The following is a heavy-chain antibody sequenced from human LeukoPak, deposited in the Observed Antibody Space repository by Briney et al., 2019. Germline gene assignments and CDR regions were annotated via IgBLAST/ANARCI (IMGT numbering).Heavy chain of an antibody. J-gene: IGHJ4*02. CDR3: ARDTYYYDSSGSHRSYFDY. V-gene: IGHV1-2*02. CDR1: GYTFTGYY. Sequence: GASVKVSCKASGYTFTGYYMHWVRQAPGQGLEWMGWINPNSGGTNYAQKFQGSVTMTRDTSISTAYMELSRLRSDDTAVYYCARDTYYYDSSGSHRSYFDYWGQGTLVTVSS. D-gene: IGHD3-22*01. CDR2: INPNSGGT.